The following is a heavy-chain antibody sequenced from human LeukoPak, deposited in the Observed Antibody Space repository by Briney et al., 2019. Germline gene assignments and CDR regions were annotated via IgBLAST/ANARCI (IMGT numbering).Heavy chain of an antibody. CDR2: IYRDGSS. CDR3: ARSFYDILIGYCQYFDC. V-gene: IGHV3-66*01. J-gene: IGHJ4*02. Sequence: PGGSLRLSCVASGLSVSSNYMSWVRQAPGKGLEWVSVIYRDGSSYYAESVKGRFTISRDNSKNTLYIQMNSLRAEDTAVDYCARSFYDILIGYCQYFDCWGQGTLVTVSS. D-gene: IGHD3-9*01. CDR1: GLSVSSNY.